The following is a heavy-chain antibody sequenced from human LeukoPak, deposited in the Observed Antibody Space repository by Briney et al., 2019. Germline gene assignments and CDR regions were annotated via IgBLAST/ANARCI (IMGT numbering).Heavy chain of an antibody. CDR2: VIYSGRT. CDR1: GGSFNDYY. J-gene: IGHJ4*02. Sequence: PSETLSLTCGVSGGSFNDYYWTWIRQPPGKGLEWIGEVIYSGRTNYSPSLKSRVTLSVDTSKNQFSLKLSSVTAADTAVYFCARGTVLMMYASFDHWGQGSLVTVSS. V-gene: IGHV4-34*12. D-gene: IGHD2-8*01. CDR3: ARGTVLMMYASFDH.